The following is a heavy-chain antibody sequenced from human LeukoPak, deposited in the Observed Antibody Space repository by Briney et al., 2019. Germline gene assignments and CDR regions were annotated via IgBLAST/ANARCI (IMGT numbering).Heavy chain of an antibody. CDR2: ISSDGSST. Sequence: GGSLRLSCAASGFTFSSYWMHWVRQAPGKGLVWVSRISSDGSSTSYADSVKGRFTISRDNAKNTLYLQMNSLRAEDTAVYYCARGNNYHYYYYYMDVWGKGTTVTVSS. D-gene: IGHD4-11*01. CDR1: GFTFSSYW. J-gene: IGHJ6*03. V-gene: IGHV3-74*01. CDR3: ARGNNYHYYYYYMDV.